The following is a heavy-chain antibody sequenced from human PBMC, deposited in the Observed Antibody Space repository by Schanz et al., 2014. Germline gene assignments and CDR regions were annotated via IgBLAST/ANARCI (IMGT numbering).Heavy chain of an antibody. D-gene: IGHD1-7*01. Sequence: QVQLQQWGAGLLKPSETLSLTCAFSGGSFSGYWWTWVRQSPGKGLEWIGEVNHGGYTNYNPSLKSRGTVSVDMSKKQFSLRLGSVTAADTAAYYCATWSGTRLFHNWGQGTLVTVSS. J-gene: IGHJ4*02. CDR1: GGSFSGYW. CDR3: ATWSGTRLFHN. CDR2: VNHGGYT. V-gene: IGHV4-34*01.